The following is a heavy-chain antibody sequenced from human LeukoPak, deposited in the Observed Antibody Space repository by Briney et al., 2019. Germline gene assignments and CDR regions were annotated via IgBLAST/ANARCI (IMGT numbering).Heavy chain of an antibody. Sequence: SETLSLTCSVSGGSISSNNYYRGWIRQPPGKGLEWIGSIYYSGSTYYNPSLKSRVTISVDTPKNQFSLKLSSVTAADTAVYYCASGYNGLDFWGQGTLVTVSS. CDR3: ASGYNGLDF. V-gene: IGHV4-39*01. D-gene: IGHD5-12*01. J-gene: IGHJ4*02. CDR1: GGSISSNNYY. CDR2: IYYSGST.